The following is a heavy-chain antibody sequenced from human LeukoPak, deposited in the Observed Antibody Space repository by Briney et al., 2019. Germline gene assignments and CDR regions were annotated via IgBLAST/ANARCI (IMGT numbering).Heavy chain of an antibody. CDR2: IYYSGSA. J-gene: IGHJ4*02. Sequence: SETLSLTCTVSGGSISSSSYYWGWIRQPPGKGLEWIGSIYYSGSAYYNPSLKSRVTISVDTSKNQFSLKLTSVTAADTAVYYCQRGRYSSGWYEFDYWGQGTLVTVSS. CDR3: QRGRYSSGWYEFDY. CDR1: GGSISSSSYY. D-gene: IGHD6-19*01. V-gene: IGHV4-39*01.